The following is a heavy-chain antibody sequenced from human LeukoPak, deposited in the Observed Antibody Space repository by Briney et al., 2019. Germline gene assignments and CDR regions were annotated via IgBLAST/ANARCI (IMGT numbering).Heavy chain of an antibody. V-gene: IGHV3-64*01. CDR3: ARAHSSSWYDPSDY. Sequence: GGSLRLSCAASGFTFSNYTMHWVRQAPGKGLEYVSTITTNGGSTYYANSVKGRFTISRDISKNTLFLQMDSLRAEDMAVYYCARAHSSSWYDPSDYWGQGALVTVSS. J-gene: IGHJ4*02. D-gene: IGHD6-13*01. CDR1: GFTFSNYT. CDR2: ITTNGGST.